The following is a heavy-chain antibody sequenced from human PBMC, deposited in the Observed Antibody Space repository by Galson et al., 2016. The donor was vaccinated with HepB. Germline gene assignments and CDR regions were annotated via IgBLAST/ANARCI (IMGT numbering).Heavy chain of an antibody. J-gene: IGHJ6*02. Sequence: LTCTVSGGSIRSGGYFWNWIRQHPGKGLEWIGNIYHSGSTYYNPSLKSRATISLDTSNNQFSLRLTSVTAADTAVYHCARVEITMVRGVPYYNYGMDVWGQGTTVTVSS. CDR2: IYHSGST. D-gene: IGHD3-10*01. CDR1: GGSIRSGGYF. V-gene: IGHV4-31*03. CDR3: ARVEITMVRGVPYYNYGMDV.